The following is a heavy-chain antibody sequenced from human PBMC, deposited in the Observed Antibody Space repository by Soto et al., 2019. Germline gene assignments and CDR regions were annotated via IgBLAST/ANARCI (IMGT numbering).Heavy chain of an antibody. V-gene: IGHV2-5*01. Sequence: QITLKESGPTLVKPTQTLTLTCTFSGFSLSTSGVGVGWIRQPPGKALEWLALIYWNDDKHYSPSLKSRPTIXKXISKTQVVLTMTNMDPVATATYYCAHRSFANDAFDVWGQGTMVTVSS. CDR3: AHRSFANDAFDV. J-gene: IGHJ3*01. CDR2: IYWNDDK. D-gene: IGHD3-3*01. CDR1: GFSLSTSGVG.